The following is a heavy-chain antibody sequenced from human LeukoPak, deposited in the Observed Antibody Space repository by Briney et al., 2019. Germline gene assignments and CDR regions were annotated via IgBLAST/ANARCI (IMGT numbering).Heavy chain of an antibody. CDR3: ATDSAEYSSRAPGDFQH. D-gene: IGHD6-13*01. Sequence: ASVNVSCKVSGYTLTELSMHWVRQAPGKGREWMGGFDPEDGETIYAQMFQGRVTMTDDTSTDTAYMEMSRLRSEDTAVYYCATDSAEYSSRAPGDFQHCGQGTLVTVSS. V-gene: IGHV1-24*01. J-gene: IGHJ1*01. CDR1: GYTLTELS. CDR2: FDPEDGET.